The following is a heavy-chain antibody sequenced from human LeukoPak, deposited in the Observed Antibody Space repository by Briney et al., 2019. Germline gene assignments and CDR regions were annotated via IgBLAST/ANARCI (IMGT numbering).Heavy chain of an antibody. Sequence: GSRRLSCAASGFTFSDYYMSWIRQPPGKGLGWIGSIYFDGSTYYNPSLKSRVTISLHTSNNQFSLKLRSVTTADTAVYYCAREDSGNSDDSLDIWGQGTMVTVSS. CDR1: GFTFSDYY. D-gene: IGHD4-23*01. V-gene: IGHV4-38-2*02. CDR2: IYFDGST. CDR3: AREDSGNSDDSLDI. J-gene: IGHJ3*02.